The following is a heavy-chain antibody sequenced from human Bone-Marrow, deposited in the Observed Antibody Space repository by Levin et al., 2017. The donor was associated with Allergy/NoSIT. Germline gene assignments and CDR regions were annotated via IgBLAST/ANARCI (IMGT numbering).Heavy chain of an antibody. CDR1: GFTFSSYG. CDR3: ARDHYSSGWYFPRGYFDY. D-gene: IGHD6-19*01. Sequence: GGSLRLSCAASGFTFSSYGMHWVRQAPGKGLVWVAVIWYDGSNKYYADSVKGRFTISRDNSKNTLYLQMNSLRAEDTAVYYCARDHYSSGWYFPRGYFDYWGQGTLVTVSS. V-gene: IGHV3-33*01. J-gene: IGHJ4*02. CDR2: IWYDGSNK.